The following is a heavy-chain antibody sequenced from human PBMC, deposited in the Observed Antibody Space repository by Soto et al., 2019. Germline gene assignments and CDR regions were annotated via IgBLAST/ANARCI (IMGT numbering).Heavy chain of an antibody. V-gene: IGHV4-34*01. CDR2: INHSGST. CDR3: ATEMATPTAI. J-gene: IGHJ3*02. D-gene: IGHD5-12*01. Sequence: PSETLSLTCAVYGGSFSGYYWSWIRQPPGKGLEWIGEINHSGSTNYNPSLKSRVTISVDTSKNQFSLKLSSVTAADTAVYYCATEMATPTAIWGQVTMVTVSS. CDR1: GGSFSGYY.